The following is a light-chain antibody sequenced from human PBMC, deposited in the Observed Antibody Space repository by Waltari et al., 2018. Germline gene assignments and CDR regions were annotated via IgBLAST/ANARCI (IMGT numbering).Light chain of an antibody. Sequence: CKSSQSILYNTNDKDYLAWYQQRPRQQPKLLMYWASTRKTGGPDRCSCRESGRDFTLATRDLQSEDVLVYYGQQYDGRRTFGQGTRVEIK. CDR2: WAS. J-gene: IGKJ1*01. CDR1: QSILYNTNDKDY. CDR3: QQYDGRRT. V-gene: IGKV4-1*01.